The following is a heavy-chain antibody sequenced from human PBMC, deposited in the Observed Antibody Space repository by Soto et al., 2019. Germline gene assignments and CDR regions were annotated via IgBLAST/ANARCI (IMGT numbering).Heavy chain of an antibody. CDR1: GGSISSSSYY. Sequence: TLSLTCTVSGGSISSSSYYWGWIRQPPGKGLEWIGSIYYSGSTYYNPSLKSRVTISVDTSKNQFSLKLSSVTAADTAVYYCARRDRFLEWDDYYYYGMDVWGQGTTVTVSS. D-gene: IGHD3-3*01. J-gene: IGHJ6*02. CDR2: IYYSGST. CDR3: ARRDRFLEWDDYYYYGMDV. V-gene: IGHV4-39*01.